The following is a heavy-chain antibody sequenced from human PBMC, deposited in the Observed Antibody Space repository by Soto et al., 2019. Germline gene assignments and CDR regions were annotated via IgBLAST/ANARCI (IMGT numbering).Heavy chain of an antibody. Sequence: GGSLRLSCTASGFTFGDYAMSWVRQAPGKGLEWVGFIRSKAYGGTTEYAASVKGRFTISRDDSKSIAYLQMNSAKTEDTAVYYCTAGAPDAFDIWGQGTMVTVSS. J-gene: IGHJ3*02. V-gene: IGHV3-49*04. CDR1: GFTFGDYA. CDR2: IRSKAYGGTT. CDR3: TAGAPDAFDI. D-gene: IGHD1-26*01.